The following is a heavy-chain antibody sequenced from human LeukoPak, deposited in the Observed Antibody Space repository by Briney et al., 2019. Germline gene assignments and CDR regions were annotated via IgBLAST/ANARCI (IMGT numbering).Heavy chain of an antibody. V-gene: IGHV1-46*01. CDR1: GYTFTSDY. Sequence: ASVKGSCKASGYTFTSDYMHWVRQAPGQGLEWMGIINPSGGSTSYAQKFQGRVTMTRDMSTSTVYMELSSLRSEDTAVYYCARDGSGSSELLAEFYYYYYMDVWGKGTTVTVSS. D-gene: IGHD1-26*01. J-gene: IGHJ6*03. CDR3: ARDGSGSSELLAEFYYYYYMDV. CDR2: INPSGGST.